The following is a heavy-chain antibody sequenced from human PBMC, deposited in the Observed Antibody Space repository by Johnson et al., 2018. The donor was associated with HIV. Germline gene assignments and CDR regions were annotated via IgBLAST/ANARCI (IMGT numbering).Heavy chain of an antibody. CDR3: AKLRKKQWLVGEAFDI. V-gene: IGHV3-33*06. Sequence: QVQLVESGGGVVKPGRSLRLSCAASGFTFSNYDMHWVRQAPGKGLEWVALICYDGANKYYADSVKGRFTISRDNPKNTLYLQMNSLRAEDTAIYYCAKLRKKQWLVGEAFDIWGQGTMVTVSS. D-gene: IGHD6-19*01. J-gene: IGHJ3*02. CDR1: GFTFSNYD. CDR2: ICYDGANK.